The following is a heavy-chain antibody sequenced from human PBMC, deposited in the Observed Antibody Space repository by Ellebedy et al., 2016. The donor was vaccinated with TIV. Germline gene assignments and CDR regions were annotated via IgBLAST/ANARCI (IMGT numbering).Heavy chain of an antibody. Sequence: SETLSLXXAVSSGSISSNGYYWGWIRQPPGKGLEWIGSIYYSGSTYYNPSLKSRVTISVDTSKNQFSLKLSSVTAADTAVYYCARLWFGELLAIYGMDVWGQGTTVTVSS. J-gene: IGHJ6*02. CDR1: SGSISSNGYY. D-gene: IGHD3-10*01. CDR3: ARLWFGELLAIYGMDV. V-gene: IGHV4-39*01. CDR2: IYYSGST.